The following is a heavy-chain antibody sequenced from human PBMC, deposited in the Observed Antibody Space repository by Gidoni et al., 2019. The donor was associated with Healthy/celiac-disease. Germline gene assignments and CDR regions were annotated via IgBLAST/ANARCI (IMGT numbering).Heavy chain of an antibody. CDR3: VKGTMATINFDY. CDR1: GFPFSRYA. V-gene: IGHV3-64D*06. D-gene: IGHD5-12*01. CDR2: IRSNGGST. J-gene: IGHJ4*02. Sequence: EVQLVESRGGLVQPGGSLRLPCSASGFPFSRYAMHWVRQAPGKGLEYVSAIRSNGGSTYYADSVKGRFTISRDNSKSTLYLQMSSLRAEDTAVYYCVKGTMATINFDYWGQGTLVTVSS.